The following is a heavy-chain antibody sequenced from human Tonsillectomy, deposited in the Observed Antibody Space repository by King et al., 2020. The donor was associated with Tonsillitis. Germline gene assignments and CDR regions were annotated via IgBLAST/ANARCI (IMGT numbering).Heavy chain of an antibody. CDR2: MYNTGTT. Sequence: QLQESGPGVVKPSETLSLTCTGSGGSISTSDQYWAWIRQPPGKGLEWIGYMYNTGTTFYNPSLKSRITISGGTSENRFSLKLSSVTAADTAVYFCARYVSGSFDYWGQGALATVSS. V-gene: IGHV4-39*01. J-gene: IGHJ4*02. D-gene: IGHD1-26*01. CDR3: ARYVSGSFDY. CDR1: GGSISTSDQY.